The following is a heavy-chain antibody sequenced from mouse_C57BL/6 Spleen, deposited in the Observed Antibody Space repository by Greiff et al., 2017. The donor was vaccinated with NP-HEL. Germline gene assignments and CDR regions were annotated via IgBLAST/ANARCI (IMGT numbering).Heavy chain of an antibody. CDR1: GYSFTDYN. J-gene: IGHJ1*03. Sequence: VHVKQSGPELVKPGASVKISCKASGYSFTDYNMNWVKQSNGKSLEWIGVINPNYGTTSYNQKFKGKATLTVDQSSSTAYMQLNSLTSEDSAVYYCARECQTTVVARYFDVWGTGTTVTVSS. D-gene: IGHD1-1*01. V-gene: IGHV1-39*01. CDR3: ARECQTTVVARYFDV. CDR2: INPNYGTT.